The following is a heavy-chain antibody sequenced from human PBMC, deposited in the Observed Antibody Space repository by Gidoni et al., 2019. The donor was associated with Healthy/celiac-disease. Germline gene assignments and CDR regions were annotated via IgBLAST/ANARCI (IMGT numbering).Heavy chain of an antibody. D-gene: IGHD4-17*01. J-gene: IGHJ6*04. Sequence: EVQLVESGGGLVKPGGSLRLSCAASGFTFSSYSMNWVRQAPGKGLEWVSSISISSSYISYADSVKGRFTISRDNAKNSLYLQMNSLRAEDTAVYYCAREGYGEGNVWGKGTTVTVSS. CDR1: GFTFSSYS. V-gene: IGHV3-21*01. CDR2: ISISSSYI. CDR3: AREGYGEGNV.